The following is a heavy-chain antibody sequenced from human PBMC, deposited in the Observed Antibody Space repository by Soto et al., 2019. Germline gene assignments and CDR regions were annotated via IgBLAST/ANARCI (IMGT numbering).Heavy chain of an antibody. CDR2: IYNGGST. CDR3: TKGPSGDKVDY. J-gene: IGHJ4*02. V-gene: IGHV4-30-4*01. CDR1: GASITSDKSY. Sequence: QVQLHGSGPGLVEPSQTLSLTCTVSGASITSDKSYCWAWVRQSPEKGLEWIGHIYNGGSTYHNPSLNSXVSXSXGTSKNQFSLRLNSVSAADTAVYYCTKGPSGDKVDYWGQGILVTVSS. D-gene: IGHD1-1*01.